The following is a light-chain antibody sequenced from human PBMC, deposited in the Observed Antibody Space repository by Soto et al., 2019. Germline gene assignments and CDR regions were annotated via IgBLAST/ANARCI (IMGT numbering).Light chain of an antibody. CDR2: DAS. Sequence: DIRMTQSPSTLSESVGCSVPITCRTSQSISSWLAWYQQKPGKAPKLLIYDASSWESWVPSRFNGSGSGTEFTLSISSLQPDDFATYYFQQYNSYSSGTFGQGTKV. CDR1: QSISSW. V-gene: IGKV1-5*01. CDR3: QQYNSYSSGT. J-gene: IGKJ1*01.